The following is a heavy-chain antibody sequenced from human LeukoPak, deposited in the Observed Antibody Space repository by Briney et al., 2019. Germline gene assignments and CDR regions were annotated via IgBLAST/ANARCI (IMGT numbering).Heavy chain of an antibody. V-gene: IGHV2-5*02. CDR1: GGSISDSSYY. D-gene: IGHD6-6*01. CDR3: AHRRYSTSGADYFDY. Sequence: TLSLTCTVSGGSISDSSYYWGWIRQPPGKGLEWLALLYWDGDKRYSPSLKSRLTITKDTSKNQVVLTMTNMDPVDTATFYCAHRRYSTSGADYFDYWGQGTLVTVSS. J-gene: IGHJ4*02. CDR2: LYWDGDK.